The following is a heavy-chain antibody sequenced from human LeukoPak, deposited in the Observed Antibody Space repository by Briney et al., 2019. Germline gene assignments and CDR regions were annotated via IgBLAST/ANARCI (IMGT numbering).Heavy chain of an antibody. Sequence: GGSLRLSCAASGFTFSSYGMHWVRQAPGKGLEWVAFIRYDGSNKYYADSVKGRFTISRDNSKNTLYLQMNSLRAEDTAVYYCARGHYDSSGYYIGPFDYWGQGTLVTVFS. CDR2: IRYDGSNK. V-gene: IGHV3-30*02. CDR1: GFTFSSYG. D-gene: IGHD3-22*01. J-gene: IGHJ4*02. CDR3: ARGHYDSSGYYIGPFDY.